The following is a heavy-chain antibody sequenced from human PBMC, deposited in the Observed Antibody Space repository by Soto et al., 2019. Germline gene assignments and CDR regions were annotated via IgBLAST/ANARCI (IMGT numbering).Heavy chain of an antibody. CDR1: GGTFNNYG. J-gene: IGHJ3*02. CDR2: IIPTFGST. D-gene: IGHD3-22*01. V-gene: IGHV1-69*01. Sequence: QVQLVQSGAEVKKPGSSVKVSCKASGGTFNNYGISWVRQAPGQGFEWMGGIIPTFGSTKYAQKFQGRVTITADESTSTAYMELSSLRSEDTAVYYCARCRLIYYYDSSAYYYDVDIWGQGTMVTVSS. CDR3: ARCRLIYYYDSSAYYYDVDI.